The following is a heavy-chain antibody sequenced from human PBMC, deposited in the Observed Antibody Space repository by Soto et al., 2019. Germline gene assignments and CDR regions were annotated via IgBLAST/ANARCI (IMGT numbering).Heavy chain of an antibody. CDR3: ARPGLVVVITSDWYFDL. CDR2: IKQDGSEK. D-gene: IGHD3-22*01. J-gene: IGHJ2*01. CDR1: GFTFSHYW. Sequence: EVQLVESGGGLVQPGGSLRLSCSASGFTFSHYWMSWVRQAPGKGLEWVANIKQDGSEKYYVDSVKGRFTISRDNAKNSLYLQMNSRRAEDTAVYYCARPGLVVVITSDWYFDLWGRGTLVTVSS. V-gene: IGHV3-7*01.